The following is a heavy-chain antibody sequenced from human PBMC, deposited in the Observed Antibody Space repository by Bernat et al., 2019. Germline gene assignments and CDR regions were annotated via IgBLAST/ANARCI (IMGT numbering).Heavy chain of an antibody. D-gene: IGHD6-13*01. Sequence: QVQLVESGGGVVQPGRSLRLSCAASGFTFSSYGMHWVREAPGKGLEWVSVISYDGSNKYYADSGKGRFTSSRDNSKNTLYLQMNSLRAEDTAVYYWAKDLAGTFDYWGKGTLVTVSS. CDR1: GFTFSSYG. CDR2: ISYDGSNK. V-gene: IGHV3-30*18. CDR3: AKDLAGTFDY. J-gene: IGHJ4*02.